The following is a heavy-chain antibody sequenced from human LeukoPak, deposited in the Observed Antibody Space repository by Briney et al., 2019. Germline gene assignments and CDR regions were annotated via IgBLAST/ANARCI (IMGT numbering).Heavy chain of an antibody. CDR2: IIPILGIA. D-gene: IGHD2-15*01. J-gene: IGHJ6*03. Sequence: SVKVSCKASGGIFSSYTISWVRQAPRQGLEWMGRIIPILGIANYAQKFQGRVTITADKSTSTAYMELSSLRSEDTAVYYCARDRGYCSGGSCYSSGNYYYYMDVWGKGTTVTVSS. CDR1: GGIFSSYT. CDR3: ARDRGYCSGGSCYSSGNYYYYMDV. V-gene: IGHV1-69*04.